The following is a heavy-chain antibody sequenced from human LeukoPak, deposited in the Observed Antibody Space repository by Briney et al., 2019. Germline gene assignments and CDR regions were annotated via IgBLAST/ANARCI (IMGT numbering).Heavy chain of an antibody. CDR3: ARGGWVPSVGVVITPPDY. Sequence: VASVKVSCKASGGTFSSYAISWVRQAPGQGLEWMGGIIPIFGTANYAQKFQGRVTITTGESTSTAYMELSSLRSEDTAVYYCARGGWVPSVGVVITPPDYWGQGTLVTVSS. CDR1: GGTFSSYA. V-gene: IGHV1-69*05. D-gene: IGHD3-3*01. CDR2: IIPIFGTA. J-gene: IGHJ4*02.